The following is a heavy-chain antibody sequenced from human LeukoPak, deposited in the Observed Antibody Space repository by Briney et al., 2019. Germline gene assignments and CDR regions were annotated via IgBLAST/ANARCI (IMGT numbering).Heavy chain of an antibody. Sequence: GGSLRLSRAISGFVSDNVAMHWVRQAPGKGLEWVAGISHNSGSIGYADSVRGRFIISRDNAKKSLSLQMNSLRPEDTAVYFCARVGAVSLESWGQGTLVTVSS. CDR2: ISHNSGSI. D-gene: IGHD6-19*01. V-gene: IGHV3-9*02. J-gene: IGHJ4*02. CDR1: GFVSDNVA. CDR3: ARVGAVSLES.